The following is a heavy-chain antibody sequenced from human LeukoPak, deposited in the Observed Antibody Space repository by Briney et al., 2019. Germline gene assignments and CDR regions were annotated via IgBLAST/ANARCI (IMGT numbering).Heavy chain of an antibody. CDR2: IYYSGST. J-gene: IGHJ4*02. CDR1: GCSISSYY. V-gene: IGHV4-59*01. D-gene: IGHD3-9*01. CDR3: ARGGYDILTGYPWGLYLDY. Sequence: SETLSLTCTVSGCSISSYYWSWIRQPPGKGLEWVGYIYYSGSTNYNPSLKSRVTISVDTSKNQFSLKLSSVTAADTAVYYCARGGYDILTGYPWGLYLDYWGQGTLVTVSS.